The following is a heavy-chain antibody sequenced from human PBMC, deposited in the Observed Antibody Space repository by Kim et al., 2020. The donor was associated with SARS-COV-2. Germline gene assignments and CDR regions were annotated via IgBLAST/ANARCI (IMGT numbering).Heavy chain of an antibody. Sequence: SETLSLTCTVSGGSISSGGYYWSWIRQHPGKGLEWIGYIYYSGSTYYNPSLKSRVTISVDTSKNQFSLKLSSVTAADTAVYYCARASTVRIVVGVVAAVGIWGQGTMVTVSS. CDR1: GGSISSGGYY. V-gene: IGHV4-31*03. D-gene: IGHD3-22*01. CDR3: ARASTVRIVVGVVAAVGI. CDR2: IYYSGST. J-gene: IGHJ3*02.